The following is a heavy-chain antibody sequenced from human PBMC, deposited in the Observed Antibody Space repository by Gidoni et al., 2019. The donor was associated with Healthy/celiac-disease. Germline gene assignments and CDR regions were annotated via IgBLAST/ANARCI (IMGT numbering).Heavy chain of an antibody. J-gene: IGHJ4*02. CDR2: ILYDGSNK. D-gene: IGHD3-22*01. CDR3: ARGENYYDSRGYMDY. CDR1: GFTFSRYA. Sequence: QVQLVESGGGVVKPGRYLRLSCAASGFTFSRYAMHWVRQAPGKGLEVLCVILYDGSNKSYADSVKGRLTISRDNTKNTLYLQMNSRRVEDTAVYYCARGENYYDSRGYMDYWGQGTLVTVSS. V-gene: IGHV3-30-3*01.